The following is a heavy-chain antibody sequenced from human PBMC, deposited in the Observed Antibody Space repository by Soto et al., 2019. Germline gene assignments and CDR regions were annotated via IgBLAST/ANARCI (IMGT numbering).Heavy chain of an antibody. CDR3: ARLGDTYYDILTGPEMYYYYYYYMDV. D-gene: IGHD3-9*01. J-gene: IGHJ6*03. V-gene: IGHV4-59*08. Sequence: PSETLSLTCTVSGGSISSYYWSWNRQPPGKGLEWIGYIYYSGSTNYNPSLKSRVTISVDTSKNQFSLKLSSVTAADTAVYYCARLGDTYYDILTGPEMYYYYYYYMDVWGKGTTVTVSS. CDR1: GGSISSYY. CDR2: IYYSGST.